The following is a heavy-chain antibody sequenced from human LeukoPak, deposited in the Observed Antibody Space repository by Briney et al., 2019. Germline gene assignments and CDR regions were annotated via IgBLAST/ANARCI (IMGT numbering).Heavy chain of an antibody. Sequence: SETLSLTCTVSGGSISSYYWNWIRQPPGKGLEWIGYIYYSGSTNYNPSLKSRVTISVDTSKNQFSLNLSSVTAADTAVYYCARSKVLYYYYYMDVWGKGTTVTVSS. J-gene: IGHJ6*03. V-gene: IGHV4-59*01. CDR2: IYYSGST. CDR3: ARSKVLYYYYYMDV. CDR1: GGSISSYY.